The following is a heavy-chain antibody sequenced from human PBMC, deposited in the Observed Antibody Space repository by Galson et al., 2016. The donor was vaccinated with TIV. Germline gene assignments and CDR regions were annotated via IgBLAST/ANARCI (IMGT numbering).Heavy chain of an antibody. V-gene: IGHV3-33*01. CDR3: TRDKMTTTIFGSGFDP. CDR2: LWHDGKKK. CDR1: GFSLGDYG. J-gene: IGHJ5*02. Sequence: SLRLSCAASGFSLGDYGMHWVRQAPGKGLEWVAVLWHDGKKKYYADSVNGRFTISREHARKHLNLQMKGLRAEDSAGYYCTRDKMTTTIFGSGFDPWGQGTLVTVSS. D-gene: IGHD3-3*01.